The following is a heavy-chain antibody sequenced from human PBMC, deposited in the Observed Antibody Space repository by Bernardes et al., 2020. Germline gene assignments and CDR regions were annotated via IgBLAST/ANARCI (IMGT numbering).Heavy chain of an antibody. CDR3: AKDLIGYCGGACYSLDALDI. V-gene: IGHV3-23*01. D-gene: IGHD2-21*02. CDR2: ISASGADS. J-gene: IGHJ3*02. CDR1: GFILSNYA. Sequence: GSTRLSCAAFGFILSNYAMIWVRRAPGRGLEWVSAISASGADSFYAASVQGRFTISRDTFKHTVYLQMNNLRAEDTALYYCAKDLIGYCGGACYSLDALDIWGQGGMVTVSS.